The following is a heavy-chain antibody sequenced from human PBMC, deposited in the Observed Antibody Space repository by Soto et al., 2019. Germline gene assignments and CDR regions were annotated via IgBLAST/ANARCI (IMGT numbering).Heavy chain of an antibody. CDR3: VRGPITRTRNVHGFDC. D-gene: IGHD1-20*01. CDR1: GGSINSGDYS. Sequence: QLQLQESGSGLLKPSQTLSLTCAVSGGSINSGDYSWSWIRQPPGKGLEWIGYIHESGNTYNPSLKSRVTISLDRSKNQFSLRLSSVTAADTAVYYCVRGPITRTRNVHGFDCWGQGTLVTVSS. J-gene: IGHJ4*02. V-gene: IGHV4-30-2*01. CDR2: IHESGNT.